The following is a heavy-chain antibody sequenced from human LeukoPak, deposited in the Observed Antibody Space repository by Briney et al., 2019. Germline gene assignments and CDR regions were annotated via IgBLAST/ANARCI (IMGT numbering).Heavy chain of an antibody. Sequence: SETLSLTCTVSGGSISSYYWSWIRQPAGKGLEWIGYIYYSGSTNYNPSLKSRVTISVDTSKNQFSLKLSSVTAADTAVYYCARIFDYSLSPLAAAPGWFDPWGQGTLVTVSS. J-gene: IGHJ5*02. V-gene: IGHV4-59*01. CDR3: ARIFDYSLSPLAAAPGWFDP. D-gene: IGHD6-13*01. CDR1: GGSISSYY. CDR2: IYYSGST.